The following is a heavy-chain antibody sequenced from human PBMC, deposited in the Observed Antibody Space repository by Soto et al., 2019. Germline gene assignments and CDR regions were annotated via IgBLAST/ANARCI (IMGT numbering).Heavy chain of an antibody. D-gene: IGHD2-15*01. V-gene: IGHV3-23*01. J-gene: IGHJ6*03. CDR2: ISDSGST. Sequence: EVQLLESGGGLVQPGGSRRLSCAASGFTFSSYAMSWVRQAPGKGLEWVSTISDSGSTYYADSVKGRFTISRDISKNKLYGQMSSLRAEDTAVYYCAKGGEGYCSGTSCLYHMDAWGKGTTVTVSS. CDR1: GFTFSSYA. CDR3: AKGGEGYCSGTSCLYHMDA.